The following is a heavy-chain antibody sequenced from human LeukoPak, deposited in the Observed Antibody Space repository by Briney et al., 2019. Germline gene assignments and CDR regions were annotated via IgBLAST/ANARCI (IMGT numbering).Heavy chain of an antibody. CDR3: ARDPDYYDSSGYELYY. CDR2: IWYDGSNK. J-gene: IGHJ4*02. D-gene: IGHD3-22*01. Sequence: PGGSLRLSCAASGFTFSSYGMHWVRQAPGKGLEWVAVIWYDGSNKYYADSVKGRFTISRDNSKNTLYLQMNSLRAEDTAVYYCARDPDYYDSSGYELYYWGQGTLVTVSS. CDR1: GFTFSSYG. V-gene: IGHV3-33*01.